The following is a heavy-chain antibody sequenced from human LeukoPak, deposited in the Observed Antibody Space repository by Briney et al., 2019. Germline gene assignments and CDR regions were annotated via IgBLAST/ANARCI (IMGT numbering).Heavy chain of an antibody. CDR3: ARTGSGWQPGDY. CDR2: IKQDGSEI. J-gene: IGHJ4*02. Sequence: ETLSLTCTVSGGSISVSSYYWGWVRQAPGKGLEWVATIKQDGSEIYYVDSVKGRFTISRDNAENSLYLQMNSLRAEDTAVYYCARTGSGWQPGDYWGQGTLVTVSS. CDR1: GGSISVSSYY. V-gene: IGHV3-7*05. D-gene: IGHD6-19*01.